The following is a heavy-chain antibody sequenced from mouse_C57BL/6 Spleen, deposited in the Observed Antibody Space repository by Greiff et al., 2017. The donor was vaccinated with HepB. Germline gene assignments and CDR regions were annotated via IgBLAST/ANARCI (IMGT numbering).Heavy chain of an antibody. CDR3: AILAYYYGSSYDAMDY. CDR1: GYTFTSYD. J-gene: IGHJ4*01. CDR2: IYPRDGST. V-gene: IGHV1-85*01. Sequence: VQLVESGPELVKPGASVKLSCKASGYTFTSYDINWVKQRPGQGLEWIGWIYPRDGSTKYNEKFKGKATLTVDTSSSTAYMELHSLTSEDSAVYFCAILAYYYGSSYDAMDYWGQGTSVTVSS. D-gene: IGHD1-1*01.